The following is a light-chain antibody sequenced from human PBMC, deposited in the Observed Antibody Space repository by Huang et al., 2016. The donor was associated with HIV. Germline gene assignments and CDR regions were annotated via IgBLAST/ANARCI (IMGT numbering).Light chain of an antibody. J-gene: IGKJ3*01. CDR2: GAA. CDR1: QSVSSN. V-gene: IGKV3-15*01. Sequence: EIVMTRSPATLSVSPGERATLSCRASQSVSSNLAWYHQKPGQAPRLLIYGAATRATGIPARFRGSGSGTEFTLTISSLQSEDFAVYYCQQYNNWPFTFGPGTKVDIK. CDR3: QQYNNWPFT.